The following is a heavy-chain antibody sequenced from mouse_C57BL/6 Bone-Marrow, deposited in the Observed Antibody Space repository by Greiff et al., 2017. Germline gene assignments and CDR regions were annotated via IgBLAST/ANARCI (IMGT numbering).Heavy chain of an antibody. CDR1: GYAFSSSW. CDR3: AVYGKGYFDV. D-gene: IGHD2-1*01. Sequence: QVQLQQSGPELVKPGASVKISCKASGYAFSSSWMNWVKQRPGKGLEWIGRIYPGDGDTNYNGKFKGKATLTADKSSSTAYMQLSSLTSEDSAVYFCAVYGKGYFDVWCTGTTVTVSS. J-gene: IGHJ1*03. CDR2: IYPGDGDT. V-gene: IGHV1-82*01.